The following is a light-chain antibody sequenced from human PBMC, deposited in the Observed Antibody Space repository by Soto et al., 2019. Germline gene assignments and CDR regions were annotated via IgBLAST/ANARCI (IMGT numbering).Light chain of an antibody. Sequence: EMVMTQSPATLSVSPGERATLSCRSSQSVSSNLAWYQQKPGQAPRLLIYDASNRAPGIPARFSGSGSGTDFTLTISSLEPDDFAVYYCQQRSSWPRITFGQGTRLEIK. J-gene: IGKJ5*01. CDR1: QSVSSN. CDR2: DAS. V-gene: IGKV3-11*01. CDR3: QQRSSWPRIT.